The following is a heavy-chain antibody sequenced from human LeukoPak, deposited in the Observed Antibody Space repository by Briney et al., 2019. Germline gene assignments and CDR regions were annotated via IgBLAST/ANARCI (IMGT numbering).Heavy chain of an antibody. D-gene: IGHD3-3*01. V-gene: IGHV3-74*01. Sequence: GGSLRLSCAASGFTFSTSWMHWVRQVPGKGLVWVSRINSDGRSTDYADSVKGRFTISRDNTKNTLYLHMNSLRVEDTAVYYCAHTVWSGNYFDYWGQGTLVTVSS. J-gene: IGHJ4*02. CDR1: GFTFSTSW. CDR2: INSDGRST. CDR3: AHTVWSGNYFDY.